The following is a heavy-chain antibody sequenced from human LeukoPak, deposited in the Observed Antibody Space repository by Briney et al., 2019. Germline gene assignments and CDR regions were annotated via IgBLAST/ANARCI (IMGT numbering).Heavy chain of an antibody. CDR1: GGSFSGYY. CDR2: INHSGST. CDR3: ARGDFLYIVVVPAVLRADAFDI. J-gene: IGHJ3*02. Sequence: TSETLSLTCAVYGGSFSGYYWSWIRQPPGKGLEWIGEINHSGSTNYNPSLKSRVTISVDTSKNQFSLKLSSVTAADTAVYYCARGDFLYIVVVPAVLRADAFDIWGQGTMVTVSS. V-gene: IGHV4-34*01. D-gene: IGHD2-2*01.